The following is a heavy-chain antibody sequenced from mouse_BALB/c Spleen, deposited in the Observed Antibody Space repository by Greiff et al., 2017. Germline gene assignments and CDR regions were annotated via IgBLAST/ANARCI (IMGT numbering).Heavy chain of an antibody. Sequence: VQLQESGAELVGPGASVTLSCKASGYTFTDYEMHWVKQTPVHGLEWIGAIDPETGGTAYNQKFKGKATLTADKSSSTAYMELRSLTSEDSAVYYCTERSFAYWGQGTLVTVSA. J-gene: IGHJ3*01. CDR2: IDPETGGT. V-gene: IGHV1-15*01. CDR3: TERSFAY. D-gene: IGHD1-1*01. CDR1: GYTFTDYE.